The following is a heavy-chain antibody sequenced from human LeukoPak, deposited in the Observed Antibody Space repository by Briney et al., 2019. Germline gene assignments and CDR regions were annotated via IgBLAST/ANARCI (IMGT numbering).Heavy chain of an antibody. V-gene: IGHV3-20*04. CDR2: INWNGGST. D-gene: IGHD3-10*01. CDR3: AKDHGGFGELTSDY. J-gene: IGHJ4*02. CDR1: GFTFDDYG. Sequence: RGGSLRLSCAASGFTFDDYGMNWVRQAPGKGLEWVSGINWNGGSTGYADSVQGRFTISRDNAKSSLYLQMNSLGAEDTALYYCAKDHGGFGELTSDYWGQGTLVTVSS.